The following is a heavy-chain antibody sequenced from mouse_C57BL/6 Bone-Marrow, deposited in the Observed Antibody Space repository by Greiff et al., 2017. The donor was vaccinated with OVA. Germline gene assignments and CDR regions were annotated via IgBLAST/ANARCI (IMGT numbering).Heavy chain of an antibody. D-gene: IGHD3-3*01. CDR1: GYTFTNYW. V-gene: IGHV1-63*01. J-gene: IGHJ2*01. CDR3: ARGGGLYFDY. Sequence: VKLQESGAELVRPGTSVKMSCKASGYTFTNYWIGWAKQRPGHGLEWIGDIYPGGGYTNYNEKFKGKATLTADKSSSTAYMQFSSLTSEDSAIYYCARGGGLYFDYWGQGTTLTVSS. CDR2: IYPGGGYT.